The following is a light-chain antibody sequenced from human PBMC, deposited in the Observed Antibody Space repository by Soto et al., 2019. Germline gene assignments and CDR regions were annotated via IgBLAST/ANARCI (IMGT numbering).Light chain of an antibody. Sequence: QYVLTQPASVSGSPGQSITIYCTGTSSDVGSYNLVSWYQQHPGKAPKLMIYEGTNRPSGVSNRFSGSKSGNTASLTISGLXXEDXAHYYCSSYAGRVVFGGGTKLTVL. CDR3: SSYAGRVV. V-gene: IGLV2-23*01. CDR1: SSDVGSYNL. CDR2: EGT. J-gene: IGLJ2*01.